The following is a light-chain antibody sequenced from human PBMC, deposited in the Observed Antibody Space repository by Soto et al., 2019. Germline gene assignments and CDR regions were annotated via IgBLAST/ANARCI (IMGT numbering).Light chain of an antibody. Sequence: QSVLTQPASVSGSPGQTITISCTGTSSDVGGYAYVSWYQQYPGKVPKLVISEVSNRPSGVSHRFSGSRSGNTASLTISGLQAEDEADYHCSSYTSRTTHVFGGGTKLTVL. CDR2: EVS. CDR1: SSDVGGYAY. V-gene: IGLV2-14*01. CDR3: SSYTSRTTHV. J-gene: IGLJ2*01.